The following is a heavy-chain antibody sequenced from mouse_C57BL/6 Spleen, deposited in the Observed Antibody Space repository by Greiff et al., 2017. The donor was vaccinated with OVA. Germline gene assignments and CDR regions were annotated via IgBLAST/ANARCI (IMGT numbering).Heavy chain of an antibody. D-gene: IGHD1-1*01. Sequence: VQLQQSGAELVRPGASVTLSCKASGYTFTDYDLHWVKQTPVHGRAWIGDIDPETGGTAYNQKFKGKATLTADKSSSTAYMELRSLTSEDSSVYYCTRYSPFTTVVATKYFDVWGTGTTVTVSS. J-gene: IGHJ1*03. CDR1: GYTFTDYD. CDR3: TRYSPFTTVVATKYFDV. CDR2: IDPETGGT. V-gene: IGHV1-15*01.